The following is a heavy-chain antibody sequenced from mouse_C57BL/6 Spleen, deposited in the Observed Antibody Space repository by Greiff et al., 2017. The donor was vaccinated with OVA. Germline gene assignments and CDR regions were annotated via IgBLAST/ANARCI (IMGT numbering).Heavy chain of an antibody. Sequence: EVQGVESGGGLVKPGGSLKLSCAASGFTFSSYAMSWVRQTPEKRLEWVATISDGGSYTYYPDNVKGRFTISRDNAKNNLYLQMSHLKSEDTAMYYCAREGTGNWFAYGGQGTLVTVSA. CDR3: AREGTGNWFAY. V-gene: IGHV5-4*01. CDR1: GFTFSSYA. D-gene: IGHD4-1*01. CDR2: ISDGGSYT. J-gene: IGHJ3*01.